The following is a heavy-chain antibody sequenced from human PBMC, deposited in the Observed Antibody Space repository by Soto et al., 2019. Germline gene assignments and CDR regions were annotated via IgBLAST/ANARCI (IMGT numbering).Heavy chain of an antibody. CDR2: INHSGST. Sequence: SETLSLTCAVYGGSFSGYYWSWIRQPPGKGLEWIGEINHSGSTNYNPSLKSRVTISVDTSKNQFSLKLSSVTAADTAVYYCARGGTIFGVVILYYYYGMDVWGQGTTVTVS. CDR3: ARGGTIFGVVILYYYYGMDV. V-gene: IGHV4-34*01. J-gene: IGHJ6*02. D-gene: IGHD3-3*01. CDR1: GGSFSGYY.